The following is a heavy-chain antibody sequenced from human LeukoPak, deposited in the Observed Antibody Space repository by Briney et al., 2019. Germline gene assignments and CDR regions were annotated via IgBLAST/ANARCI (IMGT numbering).Heavy chain of an antibody. D-gene: IGHD5-12*01. V-gene: IGHV4-34*01. CDR3: ARHSRGYDFPATYYYYYYMDV. CDR1: GGSFSGYN. CDR2: INHSGDT. J-gene: IGHJ6*03. Sequence: SSETLSLTCAVFGGSFSGYNWNWIRQPPGKGLEWIGEINHSGDTKYNPSLKSRVTISLDTSKNQFSLKLSSVTAADTAVYYCARHSRGYDFPATYYYYYYMDVWGKGTTVTVSS.